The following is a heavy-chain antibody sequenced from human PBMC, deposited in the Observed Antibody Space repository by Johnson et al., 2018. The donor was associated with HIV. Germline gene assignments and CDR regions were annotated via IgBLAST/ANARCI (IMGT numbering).Heavy chain of an antibody. D-gene: IGHD3-10*01. V-gene: IGHV3-30*19. CDR2: IWYDGSNK. Sequence: MQLVESGGGVVQPGRSLRLSCAASGFTFSSYGMHWVRQAPGKGLEWVAVIWYDGSNKYYADSVKGRFTISRDNSKNTLYLQMNSLRAEDTAVYYCAREGQEFNDAFDIWGQGTMVTVSS. CDR1: GFTFSSYG. J-gene: IGHJ3*02. CDR3: AREGQEFNDAFDI.